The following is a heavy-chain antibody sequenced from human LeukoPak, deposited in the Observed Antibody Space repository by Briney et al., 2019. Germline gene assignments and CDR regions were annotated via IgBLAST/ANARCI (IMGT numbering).Heavy chain of an antibody. Sequence: GGSLRLSCAASGFTFSSYWMHWVRQAPGKGLVWVSRINSDGSGTSYADSVKGRFTISRDNAKNTLYLQMNSLRAEDTAVYYCLTYSSRLKPDYWGQGTLVTVSS. CDR3: LTYSSRLKPDY. V-gene: IGHV3-74*01. J-gene: IGHJ4*02. D-gene: IGHD6-13*01. CDR2: INSDGSGT. CDR1: GFTFSSYW.